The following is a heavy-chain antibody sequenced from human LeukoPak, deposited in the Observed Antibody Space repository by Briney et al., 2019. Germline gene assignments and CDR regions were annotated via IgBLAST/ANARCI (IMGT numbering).Heavy chain of an antibody. CDR2: VSGRDTGT. J-gene: IGHJ4*02. CDR1: GFTFSNYA. V-gene: IGHV3-23*01. D-gene: IGHD3-9*01. CDR3: AKWGDYDVLTGYYDSDY. Sequence: GGSLRLSCAASGFTFSNYAMSWVRQAPGKGLEWVSAVSGRDTGTYYTDSVKGRFTISRDNSKNTLYLQMNSLSAEDTAIYYCAKWGDYDVLTGYYDSDYWGQGTLVTVSS.